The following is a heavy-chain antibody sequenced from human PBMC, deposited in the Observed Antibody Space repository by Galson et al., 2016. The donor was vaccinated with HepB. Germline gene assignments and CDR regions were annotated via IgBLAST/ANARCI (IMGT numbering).Heavy chain of an antibody. D-gene: IGHD2-15*01. CDR1: GFTFSSYA. J-gene: IGHJ5*01. CDR2: IRGSGVTT. CDR3: AKVKNSSGGSCYSWGTFDS. V-gene: IGHV3-23*01. Sequence: SLRLSCAASGFTFSSYAMSWVRQAPGKGLEWVSHIRGSGVTTYYADPVKGRFTIYSDNSKNTLYLQMNILRADDTAVYYCAKVKNSSGGSCYSWGTFDSWGQGTLVTVSS.